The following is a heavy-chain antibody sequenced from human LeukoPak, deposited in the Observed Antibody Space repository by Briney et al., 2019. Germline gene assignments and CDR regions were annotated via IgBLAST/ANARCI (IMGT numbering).Heavy chain of an antibody. D-gene: IGHD3-9*01. CDR3: ATLLRYFDTGGNNWFDP. J-gene: IGHJ5*02. Sequence: GASVKVSCKVSGYTLTELSMHWVRQAPGKGLEWMGGFDPEDGETIYAQKFQGRVTMTEDTSTDTAYMELSSLRSEDTAVYYCATLLRYFDTGGNNWFDPWGQGTLVTVSS. CDR2: FDPEDGET. CDR1: GYTLTELS. V-gene: IGHV1-24*01.